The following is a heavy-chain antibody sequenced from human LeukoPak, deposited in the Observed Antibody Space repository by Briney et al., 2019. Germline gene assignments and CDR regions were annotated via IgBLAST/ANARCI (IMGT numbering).Heavy chain of an antibody. Sequence: PSETLSLTCAVSGYSMSSGYYWGWIRQPPGKGLDWIGTIYHSGSAYYNPSLKSRVTISVDTSKNQISLKLSTVTAADTAVYYCARHRGHYYDSSGYSDYWGQGTLVIVSS. J-gene: IGHJ4*02. CDR2: IYHSGSA. CDR1: GYSMSSGYY. D-gene: IGHD3-22*01. V-gene: IGHV4-38-2*01. CDR3: ARHRGHYYDSSGYSDY.